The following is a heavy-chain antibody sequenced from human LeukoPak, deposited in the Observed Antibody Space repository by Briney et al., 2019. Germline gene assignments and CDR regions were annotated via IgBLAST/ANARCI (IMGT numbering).Heavy chain of an antibody. CDR1: GYTFTFYD. CDR3: ARGRRDVFDI. V-gene: IGHV1-8*03. Sequence: GASVTLSCKASGYTFTFYDIQWVRQAAGQGLEWMGWMNPHSGNTGYAQKFLGRITLTRNTSTSMAYMELTSLKSEDTAVYYGARGRRDVFDIWGQGTTVTVS. J-gene: IGHJ3*02. CDR2: MNPHSGNT.